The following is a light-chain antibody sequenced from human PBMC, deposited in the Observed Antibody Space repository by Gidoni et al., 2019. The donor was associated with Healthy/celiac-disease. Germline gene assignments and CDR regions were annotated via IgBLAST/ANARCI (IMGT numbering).Light chain of an antibody. V-gene: IGLV2-14*01. J-gene: IGLJ2*01. Sequence: QSALTPPAPVAGSPCPSITISCTGTSSDVGGYNYVSWYQQHPGKAPKLMIYEVSNRPSGVSNRFSGSKSGNTASLTISGLQAEDEADYYCSSYTSSSTYVVFGGGTKLTVL. CDR2: EVS. CDR3: SSYTSSSTYVV. CDR1: SSDVGGYNY.